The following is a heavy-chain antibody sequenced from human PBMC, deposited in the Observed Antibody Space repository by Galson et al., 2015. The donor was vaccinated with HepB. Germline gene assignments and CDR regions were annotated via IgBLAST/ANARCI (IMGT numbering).Heavy chain of an antibody. V-gene: IGHV3-23*01. Sequence: SLRLSCAASGFTFSSYAMSWVRQAPGKGLEWVSAISGSGGSTYYADSVKGRFTISRDNSKNTLYLQMNSLRAEDTAVYYCAKGKGAVAGTGRWYFDLWGRGTLVTVSS. D-gene: IGHD6-19*01. CDR1: GFTFSSYA. CDR3: AKGKGAVAGTGRWYFDL. J-gene: IGHJ2*01. CDR2: ISGSGGST.